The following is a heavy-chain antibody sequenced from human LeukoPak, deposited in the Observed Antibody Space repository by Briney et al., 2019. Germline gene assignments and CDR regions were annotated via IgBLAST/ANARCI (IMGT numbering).Heavy chain of an antibody. CDR3: ARARSGSYHFDY. CDR1: GFSFSTYS. V-gene: IGHV3-48*04. CDR2: ITSSSITI. D-gene: IGHD3-10*01. J-gene: IGHJ4*02. Sequence: PGGSLRLSCAASGFSFSTYSMNWVRQAPGKGLEWVSYITSSSITINYADSVKGRFTISRDNAKNSLYLQMNSLRAEDTAVYYCARARSGSYHFDYWGQGTLVTVSS.